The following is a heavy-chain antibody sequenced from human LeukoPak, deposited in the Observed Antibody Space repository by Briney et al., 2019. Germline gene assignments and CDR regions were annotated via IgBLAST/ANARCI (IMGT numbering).Heavy chain of an antibody. CDR2: IYHSGST. J-gene: IGHJ3*02. Sequence: SETLSLTCTISGYSISSGYYWGWIRQPPGKGLEWIGSIYHSGSTYYNPSLKSRVTISLDTSENQFSLKLSSVTAADTAVYYCARGKTSYDFWSGYYVAFDIWGQGTMVTVSS. CDR1: GYSISSGYY. CDR3: ARGKTSYDFWSGYYVAFDI. V-gene: IGHV4-38-2*02. D-gene: IGHD3-3*01.